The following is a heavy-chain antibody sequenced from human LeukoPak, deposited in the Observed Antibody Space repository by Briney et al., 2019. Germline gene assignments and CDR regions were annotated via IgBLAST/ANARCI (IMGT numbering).Heavy chain of an antibody. J-gene: IGHJ4*02. CDR2: ISWDGGST. Sequence: GGSLRLSCAASGFTFDDYAMHWVRQAPGKGLEWVSLISWDGGSTYYADSVKGRFTISRDNSKNSLYLQMNSLRAEDTALYYCAKDGRVRGVTGQYYFDYWGQGTLVTVSS. V-gene: IGHV3-43D*03. CDR3: AKDGRVRGVTGQYYFDY. D-gene: IGHD3-10*01. CDR1: GFTFDDYA.